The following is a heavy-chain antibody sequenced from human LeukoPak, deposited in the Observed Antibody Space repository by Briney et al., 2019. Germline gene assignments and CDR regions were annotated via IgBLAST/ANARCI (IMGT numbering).Heavy chain of an antibody. V-gene: IGHV4-34*01. CDR2: INHSGST. J-gene: IGHJ2*01. D-gene: IGHD4-23*01. CDR3: ARGRSTTVVTSSYWYFDL. Sequence: SETLSLTCAVYGGSFSGYYWSWIRQPPGKGLEWIGEINHSGSTNYNPSLKSRVTISVDTSKNQFSLKPSSVTAADTAVYYCARGRSTTVVTSSYWYFDLWGRGTLVTVSS. CDR1: GGSFSGYY.